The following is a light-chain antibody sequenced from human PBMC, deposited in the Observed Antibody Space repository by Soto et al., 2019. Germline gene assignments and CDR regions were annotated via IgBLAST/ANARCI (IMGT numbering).Light chain of an antibody. CDR1: SSDVGGYNF. CDR3: SSYTSSSTLEV. CDR2: EVS. V-gene: IGLV2-14*01. J-gene: IGLJ1*01. Sequence: QSVLTQPASVSGSPGQSITISCTGTSSDVGGYNFVSWYQQHPGKAPKLVIFEVSNRPSGVSHRFSGSKSGNTASLTISGLQAEDEADYYCSSYTSSSTLEVFGTGTKVTVL.